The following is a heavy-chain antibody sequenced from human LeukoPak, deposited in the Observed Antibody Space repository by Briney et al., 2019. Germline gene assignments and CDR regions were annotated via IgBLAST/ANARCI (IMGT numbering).Heavy chain of an antibody. V-gene: IGHV3-20*04. CDR1: GFTFGDYG. D-gene: IGHD2-21*02. CDR3: ARDRESCGGDCYSSNDAFDI. CDR2: INWNGGST. J-gene: IGHJ3*02. Sequence: AGGSLRLSCAASGFTFGDYGMTWVRQAPGKGLEWVSNINWNGGSTRYADSVKGRFTISRDNAKNSLYLQMNSLRAEDTALYYCARDRESCGGDCYSSNDAFDIWGQGTMVTVSS.